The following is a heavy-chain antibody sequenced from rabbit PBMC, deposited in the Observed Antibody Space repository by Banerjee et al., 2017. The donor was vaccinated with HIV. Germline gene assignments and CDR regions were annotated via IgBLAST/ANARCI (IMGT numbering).Heavy chain of an antibody. CDR2: IYAGSSGST. D-gene: IGHD1-1*01. CDR1: GFSFSSSYY. V-gene: IGHV1S40*01. Sequence: QSLEESGGDLVKPGASLTLTCTASGFSFSSSYYMCWVRQAPGKGLEWIACIYAGSSGSTYYASWAKGRFTISKTSSTTVTLQMTSLTAADTATYFCARGGDSSSNTYYKLWGPGTLVTVS. CDR3: ARGGDSSSNTYYKL. J-gene: IGHJ4*01.